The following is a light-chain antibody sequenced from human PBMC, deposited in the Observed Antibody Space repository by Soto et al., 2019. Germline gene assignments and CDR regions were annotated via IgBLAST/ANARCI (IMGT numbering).Light chain of an antibody. CDR2: ENM. V-gene: IGLV1-40*01. J-gene: IGLJ1*01. Sequence: QSVLTQPPSVSGAPGKRVTISCTGSSSNIGTNYDVHWYQQLPGTAPKLLIYENMKRPSGVPDRFSGSRSGTSASLAITGLQAEDEAYYYCQSYDTSLSGYVFGTGTKVTVL. CDR3: QSYDTSLSGYV. CDR1: SSNIGTNYD.